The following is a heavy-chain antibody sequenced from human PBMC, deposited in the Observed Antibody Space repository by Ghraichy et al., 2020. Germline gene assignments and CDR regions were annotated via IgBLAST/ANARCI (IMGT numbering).Heavy chain of an antibody. CDR3: ARDLTYYYGSGSYTLRLPRYFEL. V-gene: IGHV4-34*01. Sequence: SETLSLTCAVYGGSFSGYYWSWIRQPPGKGLEWIGEINHSGSTNYNPSLKSRVTISVDTSKNQFSLKLSSGTAADTAVYYCARDLTYYYGSGSYTLRLPRYFELWGRGTLVTVSS. J-gene: IGHJ2*01. CDR1: GGSFSGYY. D-gene: IGHD3-10*01. CDR2: INHSGST.